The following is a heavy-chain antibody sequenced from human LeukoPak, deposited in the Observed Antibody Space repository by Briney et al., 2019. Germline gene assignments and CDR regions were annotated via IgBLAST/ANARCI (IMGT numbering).Heavy chain of an antibody. Sequence: ASVKVSCTASGYTFTDYYLHWVRQAPGHGLEWMGWINPKTGVTKYAQNFQGRVTMTRDTSISTAYMEVSRLRSDDTAVFYCARDLAMYSPDLDYWGQGTLVTASS. CDR1: GYTFTDYY. V-gene: IGHV1-2*02. CDR3: ARDLAMYSPDLDY. J-gene: IGHJ4*02. D-gene: IGHD1-26*01. CDR2: INPKTGVT.